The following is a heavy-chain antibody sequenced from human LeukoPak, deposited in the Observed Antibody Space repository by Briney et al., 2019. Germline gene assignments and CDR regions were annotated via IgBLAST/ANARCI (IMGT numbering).Heavy chain of an antibody. V-gene: IGHV4-59*08. J-gene: IGHJ3*01. CDR2: IYYSGTT. D-gene: IGHD2-8*01. Sequence: SSETLSLTCTVSGGSISSYYWSWIRQPPGKGLEWIGYIYYSGTTNYNPSLKSRVTISVDTSKNQFSLKLRSVTAADTAVYYCARGYCTNGICYDAFDVWGQGTGVTVSS. CDR3: ARGYCTNGICYDAFDV. CDR1: GGSISSYY.